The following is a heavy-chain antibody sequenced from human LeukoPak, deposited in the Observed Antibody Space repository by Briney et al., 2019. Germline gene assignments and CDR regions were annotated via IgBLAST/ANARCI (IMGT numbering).Heavy chain of an antibody. CDR3: ARGPRTAAGTLWDY. CDR1: GGSISSYY. Sequence: SETLSLTCTVSGGSISSYYWSWIRQPPGKGLEWIGYIYYSGSTNYNPSLKSRVTISVDTSKNQFSLKLSSVTAADTAVYYCARGPRTAAGTLWDYWGQGTLVTVSS. CDR2: IYYSGST. D-gene: IGHD6-13*01. J-gene: IGHJ4*02. V-gene: IGHV4-59*01.